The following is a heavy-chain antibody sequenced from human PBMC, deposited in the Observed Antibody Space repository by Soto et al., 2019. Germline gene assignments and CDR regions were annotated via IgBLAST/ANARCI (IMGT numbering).Heavy chain of an antibody. D-gene: IGHD5-18*01. Sequence: QVQLVESGGGVVQPGRSLRLSCAASGFTFSSCAVHWVRQAPGKGLEWVAVISYDGSNKYYADSVKGRFTISRDNSKNTLYLQMNSLRAEDTAVYSCARDSLKGRGSSYGHPYYYYYGMDVW. J-gene: IGHJ6*01. V-gene: IGHV3-30-3*01. CDR2: ISYDGSNK. CDR3: ARDSLKGRGSSYGHPYYYYYGMDV. CDR1: GFTFSSCA.